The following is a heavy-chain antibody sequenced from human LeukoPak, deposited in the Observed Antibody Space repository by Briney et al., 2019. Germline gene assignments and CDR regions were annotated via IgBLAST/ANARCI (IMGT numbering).Heavy chain of an antibody. Sequence: PGRSLRLSCAASGFTFSVYGMHWVRQAPGKGLEWVSVISYDGSNKYYADSVKGRFTISRDNSKNTLYLQMNSLRAEDTAVYYCAKDSGYDYYHYYGMDVWGQGPTVTVSS. CDR2: ISYDGSNK. D-gene: IGHD5-12*01. J-gene: IGHJ6*02. CDR1: GFTFSVYG. V-gene: IGHV3-30*18. CDR3: AKDSGYDYYHYYGMDV.